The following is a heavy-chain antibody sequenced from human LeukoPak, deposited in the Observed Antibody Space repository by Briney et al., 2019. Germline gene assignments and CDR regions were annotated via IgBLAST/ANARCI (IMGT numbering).Heavy chain of an antibody. V-gene: IGHV3-11*06. CDR3: ARAYSSGWYSDAFDI. J-gene: IGHJ3*02. D-gene: IGHD6-19*01. CDR2: ISSSSYT. CDR1: GFTFSDYY. Sequence: PGGSLRLSCAASGFTFSDYYMSWIRQAPGKGLEWVSYISSSSYTNYADSVKGRFTISRDNAKNSLYLQMTSLRAEDTAVYYCARAYSSGWYSDAFDIWGQGTMVTVSS.